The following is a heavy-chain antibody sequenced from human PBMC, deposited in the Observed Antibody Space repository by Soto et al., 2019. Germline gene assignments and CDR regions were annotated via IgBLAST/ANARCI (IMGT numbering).Heavy chain of an antibody. CDR3: ANGGSTSAFDI. Sequence: QVQLVQSGAEVKKPGASVKVSCKASGDTFTSYDINWVRQATGQGLEWMGWMNPNSGHTGYAQKFQGRVTMTRRTSISTADMELSSLTSEDTAVYYCANGGSTSAFDIWGQGTMVTVSS. V-gene: IGHV1-8*01. D-gene: IGHD2-2*01. CDR2: MNPNSGHT. CDR1: GDTFTSYD. J-gene: IGHJ3*02.